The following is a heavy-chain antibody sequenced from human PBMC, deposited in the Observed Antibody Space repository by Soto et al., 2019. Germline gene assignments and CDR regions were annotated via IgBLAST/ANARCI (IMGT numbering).Heavy chain of an antibody. CDR3: ARVGAVDGTGGLYNVYYGMDV. CDR2: IIPIFGTA. CDR1: GGTFSSYA. Sequence: SVKVSCKASGGTFSSYAISWLREAPGQGLGWMGGIIPIFGTANYAQKFQGRVTITADESTSTAYMELSSLRAEDTAVYYCARVGAVDGTGGLYNVYYGMDVCGQGPTVTVYS. V-gene: IGHV1-69*13. D-gene: IGHD6-19*01. J-gene: IGHJ6*02.